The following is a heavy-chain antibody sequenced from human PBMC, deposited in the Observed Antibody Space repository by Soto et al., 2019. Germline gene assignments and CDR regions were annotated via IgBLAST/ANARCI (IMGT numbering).Heavy chain of an antibody. V-gene: IGHV3-23*01. Sequence: GGSLRLSCAASGITFSSYAMSWVRQAPGKGLEWVSAISGSGGSTYYADSVKGRFTISRDNSKNTLYLQMNSLRAEDTAVYYCAIDPRQPDYFDYWGQGTLVTVSS. CDR1: GITFSSYA. J-gene: IGHJ4*02. CDR3: AIDPRQPDYFDY. CDR2: ISGSGGST.